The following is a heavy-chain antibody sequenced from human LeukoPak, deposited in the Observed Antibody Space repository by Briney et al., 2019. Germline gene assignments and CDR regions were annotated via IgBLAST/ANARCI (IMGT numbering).Heavy chain of an antibody. Sequence: ASVKVSCKASGYTFTSHYMHWVRQAPGQGLEWMGLISPSGGSPSYAQNFQGRVTMTWDTSTSTVYMELSSLRSEDTAVYYCARDQSGTYSADACDIWGQGTMVTVSS. CDR2: ISPSGGSP. V-gene: IGHV1-46*01. CDR1: GYTFTSHY. D-gene: IGHD1-26*01. CDR3: ARDQSGTYSADACDI. J-gene: IGHJ3*02.